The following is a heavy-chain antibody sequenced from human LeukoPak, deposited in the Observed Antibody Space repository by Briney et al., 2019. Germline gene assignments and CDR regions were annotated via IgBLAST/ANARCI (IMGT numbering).Heavy chain of an antibody. D-gene: IGHD3-3*01. Sequence: SETLSLTCTVSGGSISSSSYYWGWIRQPPGKGLEWIGSIYYSGSTYYNPSLKSRVTISVDTSKNQFSLKLSSVTAADTAVYYCASLPLEWLMRVLGYFDYWGQGTLVTVSS. V-gene: IGHV4-39*01. CDR3: ASLPLEWLMRVLGYFDY. CDR2: IYYSGST. CDR1: GGSISSSSYY. J-gene: IGHJ4*02.